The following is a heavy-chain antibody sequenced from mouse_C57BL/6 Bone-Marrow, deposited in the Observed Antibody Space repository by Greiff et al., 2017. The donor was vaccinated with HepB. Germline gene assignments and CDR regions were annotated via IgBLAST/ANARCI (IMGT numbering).Heavy chain of an antibody. D-gene: IGHD3-1*01. Sequence: LQESGAELVRPGSSVKLSCKASYFAFMASAMHWVKQRPGHGLEWIGSFTMYGDATEYSEKFKGKATLTANTSSSTAYMELSSLTSEDSAVYYCARGGYYYYAMDDWGQGTSVTVSS. V-gene: IGHV1-49*01. J-gene: IGHJ4*01. CDR1: YFAFMASA. CDR2: FTMYGDAT. CDR3: ARGGYYYYAMDD.